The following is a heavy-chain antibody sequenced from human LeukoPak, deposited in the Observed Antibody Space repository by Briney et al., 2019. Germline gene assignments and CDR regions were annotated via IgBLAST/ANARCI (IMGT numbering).Heavy chain of an antibody. D-gene: IGHD6-13*01. CDR3: ARCPYSSSWYVGEDY. CDR1: GGSISSSNW. V-gene: IGHV4-4*02. J-gene: IGHJ4*02. Sequence: SGTLSLTCAVSGGSISSSNWWSWVRQPPGKGLEWIGEIYHSGSTNYNPSLKSRVTISVDTSKNQFSLKLSSVTAADTAVYYCARCPYSSSWYVGEDYWGQGTLVTVSS. CDR2: IYHSGST.